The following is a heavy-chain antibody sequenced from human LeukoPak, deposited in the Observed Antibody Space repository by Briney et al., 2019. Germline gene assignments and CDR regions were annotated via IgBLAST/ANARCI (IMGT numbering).Heavy chain of an antibody. CDR2: IYTSGST. CDR1: GGSITSSSYY. J-gene: IGHJ4*02. D-gene: IGHD1-26*01. CDR3: ARAGESYYGSYYFDY. Sequence: SETLSLICPVSGGSITSSSYYWSWIRQPAGKGLEWIGRIYTSGSTNYNPSLKSRVTISVDTSKNQFSLKLSSVTAADTAVYYCARAGESYYGSYYFDYWGQGTLVTVSS. V-gene: IGHV4-61*02.